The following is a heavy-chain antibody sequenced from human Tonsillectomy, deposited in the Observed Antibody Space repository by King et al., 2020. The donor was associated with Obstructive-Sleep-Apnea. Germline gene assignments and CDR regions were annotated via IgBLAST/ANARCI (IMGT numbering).Heavy chain of an antibody. Sequence: VQLQESGPGLVKPSETLSLTCTVSGYSISSGYYWGWIRQPPGKGLEWIGSIYHSGSTYYNPSLTSRVTIPVDTPKNQFPLKLSPVTAADTAVYYCARNRRSSWADYFDYWGQGTLVTVSS. D-gene: IGHD6-13*01. CDR1: GYSISSGYY. J-gene: IGHJ4*02. CDR2: IYHSGST. V-gene: IGHV4-38-2*02. CDR3: ARNRRSSWADYFDY.